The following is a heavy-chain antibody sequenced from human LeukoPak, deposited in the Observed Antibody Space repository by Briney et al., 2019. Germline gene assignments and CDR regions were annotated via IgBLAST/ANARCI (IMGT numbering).Heavy chain of an antibody. D-gene: IGHD3-22*01. CDR1: GFTVSSNY. Sequence: QPGGSLRLSCAASGFTVSSNYMSWVRQAPGKGLEWVSAISGSGGSTYYADSVKGRFTISRDNSKNTLYLQMNSLRAEDTAVYYCAKNGKGYYDSSYWGQGTLVTVSS. CDR2: ISGSGGST. J-gene: IGHJ4*02. CDR3: AKNGKGYYDSSY. V-gene: IGHV3-23*01.